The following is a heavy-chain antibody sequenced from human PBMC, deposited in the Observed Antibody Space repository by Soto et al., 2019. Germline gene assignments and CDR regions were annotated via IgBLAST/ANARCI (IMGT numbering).Heavy chain of an antibody. Sequence: QLQLQESGPGLVKPSETLSLTCTVSGGSISSSSYYWGWIRQPPGKGLEWIGSIYYSGSTYYNPSLKSRVTISVDTSKNQFSLKLSSVTAADTAVYYCARIQLWLTAFDIWGQGTMVTVSS. CDR1: GGSISSSSYY. D-gene: IGHD5-18*01. CDR2: IYYSGST. V-gene: IGHV4-39*01. J-gene: IGHJ3*02. CDR3: ARIQLWLTAFDI.